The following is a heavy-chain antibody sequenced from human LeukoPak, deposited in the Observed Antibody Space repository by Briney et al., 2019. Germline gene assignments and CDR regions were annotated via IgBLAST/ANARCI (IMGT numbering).Heavy chain of an antibody. CDR3: ARDLFPKQLVEPYFDY. CDR1: GFTFNNYV. J-gene: IGHJ4*02. Sequence: PGGSLRLSCAASGFTFNNYVMHWVRQAPGKGLEWVAVVSYDGSNKFYARSVEGQFTISRDNSKNTLYLQMNSLRAEDTAVYYCARDLFPKQLVEPYFDYWGQGTLVIVSS. CDR2: VSYDGSNK. V-gene: IGHV3-30*01. D-gene: IGHD6-6*01.